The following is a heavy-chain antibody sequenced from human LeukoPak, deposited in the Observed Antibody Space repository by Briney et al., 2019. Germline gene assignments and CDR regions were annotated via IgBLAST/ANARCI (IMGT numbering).Heavy chain of an antibody. CDR3: TRQYSSGWYPGY. Sequence: GGSLRLSCAASGFTFSSYEMNWVRQAPGKGLEWVANIKEDGSEKYYVDSVKGRFTISRDNAKNSLFLQMNSLRVEDTAVYYCTRQYSSGWYPGYWGQGTLVTVSS. D-gene: IGHD6-19*01. CDR1: GFTFSSYE. J-gene: IGHJ4*02. CDR2: IKEDGSEK. V-gene: IGHV3-7*01.